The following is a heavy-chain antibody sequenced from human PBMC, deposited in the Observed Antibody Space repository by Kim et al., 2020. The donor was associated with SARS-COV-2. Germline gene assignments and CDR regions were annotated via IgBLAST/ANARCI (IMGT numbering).Heavy chain of an antibody. CDR3: ARALSSGWYLDAFDI. J-gene: IGHJ3*02. D-gene: IGHD6-19*01. V-gene: IGHV3-64*01. Sequence: VKGSFTISRDHSKNTLYLQMGSLRAEDMAVYYCARALSSGWYLDAFDIWGQGTMVTVSS.